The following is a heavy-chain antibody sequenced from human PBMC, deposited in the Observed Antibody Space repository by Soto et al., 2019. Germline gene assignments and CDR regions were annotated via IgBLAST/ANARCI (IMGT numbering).Heavy chain of an antibody. CDR2: MSYDGSKI. CDR3: AKDRDPYYYYYLMDV. J-gene: IGHJ6*02. Sequence: GGSLRLSCEAHEFHFDTYGMHWIRQGAGQGLEWVATMSYDGSKIYYRDSVRGRFSISRDDSKRTLYLQMNSLRAEDTAVYYCAKDRDPYYYYYLMDVWGQGT. V-gene: IGHV3-30*18. CDR1: EFHFDTYG.